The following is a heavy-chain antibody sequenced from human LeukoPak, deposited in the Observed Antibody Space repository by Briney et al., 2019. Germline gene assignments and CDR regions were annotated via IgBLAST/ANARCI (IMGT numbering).Heavy chain of an antibody. V-gene: IGHV1-46*01. J-gene: IGHJ6*02. CDR3: ARDNMVVNGMDV. CDR1: GYTFTSYY. Sequence: APVKVSCKASGYTFTSYYMHWVRQAPGQWLEWMGIINPSGGSTSYAQMFQGRVTMTRDTSTSTVYMELSSLRSEDTAVYYCARDNMVVNGMDVWGQGTTVTVSS. D-gene: IGHD4/OR15-4a*01. CDR2: INPSGGST.